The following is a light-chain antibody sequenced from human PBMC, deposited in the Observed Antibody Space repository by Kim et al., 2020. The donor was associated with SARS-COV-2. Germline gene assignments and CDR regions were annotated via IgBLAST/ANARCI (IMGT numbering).Light chain of an antibody. CDR2: LGS. J-gene: IGKJ2*01. CDR3: MQALQTPRT. CDR1: QRLLHSNGYSY. V-gene: IGKV2-28*01. Sequence: DIVMTQSPLSLPVTPGEPASISCRSSQRLLHSNGYSYLDWYLQKPGQSPQLLIYLGSNRASGVPDRFSSSGSGTDFTLKISRVEAEDFGVYYCMQALQTPRTFGQGTKLEI.